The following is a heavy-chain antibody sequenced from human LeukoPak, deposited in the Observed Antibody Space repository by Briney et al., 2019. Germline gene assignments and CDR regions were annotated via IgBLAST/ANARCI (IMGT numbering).Heavy chain of an antibody. CDR1: GFSFSSYS. V-gene: IGHV3-23*01. CDR3: AKVRDSSGYYSN. J-gene: IGHJ4*02. D-gene: IGHD3-22*01. CDR2: ISGSDGST. Sequence: PGGSLRLSCAASGFSFSSYSMNWVRQAPGKGLEWVSAISGSDGSTYYADSVKGRFTISRDNSKNTLYLQMNSLRAEDTAVYYCAKVRDSSGYYSNWGQGTLVTVSS.